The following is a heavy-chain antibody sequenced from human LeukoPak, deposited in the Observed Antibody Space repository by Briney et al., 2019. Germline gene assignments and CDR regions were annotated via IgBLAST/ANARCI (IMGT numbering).Heavy chain of an antibody. CDR1: GYTFTGSY. Sequence: ASVKVSCKASGYTFTGSYMHWVRQAPGQGLEWMGWINPYSGATNYAQKFQGRITMTRVTSISTAYMELSRLRSDDTAVYYCTREDDNSYDAFDIWSQGTMVTVSS. CDR2: INPYSGAT. D-gene: IGHD1-1*01. V-gene: IGHV1-2*02. CDR3: TREDDNSYDAFDI. J-gene: IGHJ3*02.